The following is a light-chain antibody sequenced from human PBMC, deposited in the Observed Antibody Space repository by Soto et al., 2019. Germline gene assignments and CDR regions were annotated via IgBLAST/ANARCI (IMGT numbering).Light chain of an antibody. CDR1: QGINAW. V-gene: IGKV1-5*01. Sequence: DIQMTQSPSTLSASVGDRVTITCRASQGINAWLAWYQQKPGKAPKLLIYDVSTLDSGVPSRFSGSASGTEFTLTISSLESDDFATYYCQQYHRYSTFGQGTRVDIK. CDR2: DVS. J-gene: IGKJ1*01. CDR3: QQYHRYST.